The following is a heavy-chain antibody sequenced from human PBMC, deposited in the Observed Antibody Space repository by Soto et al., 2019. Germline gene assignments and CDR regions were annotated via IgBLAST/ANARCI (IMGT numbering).Heavy chain of an antibody. Sequence: QVQLVQSGADVKKPGASVKVSCKASGYNFTSYGISWVRQAPGQGLEWMGWISPHNDRTKYARRFQDRVTMTSETPTSTVYMELGSLRSDDTAVYYCARDLYYSSGRYFDHDAFDIWGLGTVVTVSS. J-gene: IGHJ3*02. CDR3: ARDLYYSSGRYFDHDAFDI. CDR2: ISPHNDRT. D-gene: IGHD6-19*01. V-gene: IGHV1-18*01. CDR1: GYNFTSYG.